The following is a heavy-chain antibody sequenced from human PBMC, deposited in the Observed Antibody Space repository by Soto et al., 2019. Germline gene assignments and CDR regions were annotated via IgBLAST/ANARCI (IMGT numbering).Heavy chain of an antibody. D-gene: IGHD3-3*01. CDR1: GGSISSSSYY. CDR3: GSTYYDFWSGYI. CDR2: IYYSGST. J-gene: IGHJ4*02. V-gene: IGHV4-39*01. Sequence: SETLSLTCTVSGGSISSSSYYWGWIRQPPGKGLEWIGSIYYSGSTYYNPTLKSRVTISVDTSKNQFSLKLSSVTAADTAVYYCGSTYYDFWSGYIWGQGTLVTVSS.